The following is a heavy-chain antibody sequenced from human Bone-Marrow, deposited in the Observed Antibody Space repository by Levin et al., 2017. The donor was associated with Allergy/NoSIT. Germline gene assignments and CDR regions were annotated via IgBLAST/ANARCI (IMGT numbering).Heavy chain of an antibody. D-gene: IGHD1-1*01. V-gene: IGHV3-33*01. CDR2: IWYDGSNS. CDR1: GFSFSRHG. J-gene: IGHJ4*02. Sequence: GGSLRPSCAASGFSFSRHGMHWVRQAPGKGLEWLAVIWYDGSNSYYEDSVKGRFTISRDNSKNTLFLEMNSLRADDTAVYYCARDRGTNGIHWYHFDSWGQGTLVTVSS. CDR3: ARDRGTNGIHWYHFDS.